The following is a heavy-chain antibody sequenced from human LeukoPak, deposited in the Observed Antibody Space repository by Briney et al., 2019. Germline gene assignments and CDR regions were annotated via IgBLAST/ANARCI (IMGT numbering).Heavy chain of an antibody. V-gene: IGHV1-2*02. CDR3: ARDGVRGDSYGYYRPYFDY. D-gene: IGHD5-18*01. Sequence: GASVKVSCKASGYTFTSYGISWVRQAPGQGLEWMGWINPNSGGTNYAQKFQGRVTMTRDTSISTAYMELSRLRSDDTAVYYCARDGVRGDSYGYYRPYFDYWGQGTLVTVSS. CDR1: GYTFTSYG. CDR2: INPNSGGT. J-gene: IGHJ4*02.